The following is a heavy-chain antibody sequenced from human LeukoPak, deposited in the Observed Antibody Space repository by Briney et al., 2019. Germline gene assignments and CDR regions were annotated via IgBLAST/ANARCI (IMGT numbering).Heavy chain of an antibody. CDR3: AKDRSPSYYYDSGGMDV. V-gene: IGHV3-30*18. J-gene: IGHJ6*02. D-gene: IGHD3-22*01. CDR1: GFTFSSYG. CDR2: ISYDGSNK. Sequence: PGRSLRLSCAASGFTFSSYGMHWVRQAPGKGLEWVAVISYDGSNKYYADPVKGRFTISRDNSKNTLYLQMNSLRAEDTAVYYCAKDRSPSYYYDSGGMDVWGQGTTVTVSS.